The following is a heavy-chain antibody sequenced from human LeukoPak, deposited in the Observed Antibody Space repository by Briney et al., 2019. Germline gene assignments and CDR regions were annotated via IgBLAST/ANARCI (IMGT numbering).Heavy chain of an antibody. Sequence: ASVRVSCKASGYTFTNYGISWVRQAPGQGLEWMAWISTYDHDTNYAQKFRGRVTMTTDTSTSTAYMELRSLGSDDTAVYYCVRDYFCSGGTCDDCFDPWGQGTLVTVSS. J-gene: IGHJ5*02. D-gene: IGHD2-15*01. CDR3: VRDYFCSGGTCDDCFDP. CDR2: ISTYDHDT. V-gene: IGHV1-18*01. CDR1: GYTFTNYG.